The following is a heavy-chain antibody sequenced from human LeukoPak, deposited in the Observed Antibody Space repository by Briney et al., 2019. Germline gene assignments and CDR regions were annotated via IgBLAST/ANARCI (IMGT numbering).Heavy chain of an antibody. CDR3: AKVLPLTFYYMDV. V-gene: IGHV3-30*02. CDR1: GVTFATYG. J-gene: IGHJ6*03. D-gene: IGHD4/OR15-4a*01. CDR2: VRYGGIDK. Sequence: PGGSLRLSCIASGVTFATYGMHWVRQAPGKGLEWVAFVRYGGIDKYYGDSVKGRFTISRDNSKNTLYLQMNSPRVEDTAVYFCAKVLPLTFYYMDVWGQGTTVTVS.